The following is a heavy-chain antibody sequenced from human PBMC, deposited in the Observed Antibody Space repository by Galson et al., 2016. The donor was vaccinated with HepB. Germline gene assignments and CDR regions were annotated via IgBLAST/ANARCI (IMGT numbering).Heavy chain of an antibody. CDR1: NFAFNTFW. V-gene: IGHV3-7*05. Sequence: SLRLSCAGSNFAFNTFWMNWVRQAPGKGLDWVANINPDGSQQRYVDSVHGRFTISRDNSKNSRYLQMNSLRAEDAAVYYCAGWTTSTNYWGQGTLVAVSS. CDR2: INPDGSQQ. D-gene: IGHD2-2*01. CDR3: AGWTTSTNY. J-gene: IGHJ4*02.